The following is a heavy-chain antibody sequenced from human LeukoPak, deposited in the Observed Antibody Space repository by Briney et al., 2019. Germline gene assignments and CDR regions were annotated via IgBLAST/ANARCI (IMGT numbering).Heavy chain of an antibody. Sequence: GGSLRLSCAASGFTVSSNYMSWVRQAPGKGLEWVSGVSGTGSGTHYADSVKGRFTISRDNSKNSVYLQMNGLRAEDTAVYYCAKDSDYYGSGMSHWGQGTTVTVSS. CDR2: VSGTGSGT. J-gene: IGHJ6*02. CDR3: AKDSDYYGSGMSH. V-gene: IGHV3-23*01. D-gene: IGHD3-10*01. CDR1: GFTVSSNY.